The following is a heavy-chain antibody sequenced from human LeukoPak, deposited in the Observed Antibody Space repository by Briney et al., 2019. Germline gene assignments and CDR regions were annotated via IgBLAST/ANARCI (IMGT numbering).Heavy chain of an antibody. J-gene: IGHJ4*02. Sequence: RGSLRPSCAASGFTLSSYSMHWVRQAPGKGLEWVAVISYDGSNKYYADSVRGRFTISRDNSKNTLSLQMNSLRAEDTAVYLCATASMCCWDYFDYWGQGFLVTVSS. V-gene: IGHV3-30*03. D-gene: IGHD6-6*01. CDR1: GFTLSSYS. CDR2: ISYDGSNK. CDR3: ATASMCCWDYFDY.